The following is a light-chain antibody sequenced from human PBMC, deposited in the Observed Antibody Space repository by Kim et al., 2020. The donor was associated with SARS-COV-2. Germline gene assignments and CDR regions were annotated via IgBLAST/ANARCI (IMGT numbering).Light chain of an antibody. CDR3: QQSYSTPMYT. J-gene: IGKJ2*01. CDR2: AAS. CDR1: QSINSY. Sequence: DIQMTQSPSSLSASVGDRVTITCRASQSINSYLNWYQQKPGKAPKLLIYAASSLQSGVPSRFSGSGSGTDFTLSISSLQPEDFATYYCQQSYSTPMYTFGQGTKLEI. V-gene: IGKV1-39*01.